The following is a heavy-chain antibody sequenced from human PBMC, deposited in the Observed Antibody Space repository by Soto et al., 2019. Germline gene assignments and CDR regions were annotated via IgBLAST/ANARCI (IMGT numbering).Heavy chain of an antibody. D-gene: IGHD1-7*01. V-gene: IGHV1-69*13. CDR3: ARGWGNWNYNGAREITDVDYYYYYGMDV. J-gene: IGHJ6*02. Sequence: GASVKVSCKASGGTFSSYAISWVRQAPGQGLERMGGIIPIFGTANYAQKFQGRVTITADESTSTAYMELSSLRSEDTAVYYCARGWGNWNYNGAREITDVDYYYYYGMDVWGQGTTVTVSS. CDR1: GGTFSSYA. CDR2: IIPIFGTA.